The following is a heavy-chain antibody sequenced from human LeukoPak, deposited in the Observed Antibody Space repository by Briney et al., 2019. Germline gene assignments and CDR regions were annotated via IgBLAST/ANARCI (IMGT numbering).Heavy chain of an antibody. Sequence: ASVRVSCKASGYTFTGYYMHWVRQAPGQGLEWMGWINPNSGGTNYAQKFQGRVTMTRDTSISTAYMELSRLRSDDTAVYYCARARHIVVVTAIRGAFDIWGQGTMVTVSS. CDR1: GYTFTGYY. V-gene: IGHV1-2*02. CDR3: ARARHIVVVTAIRGAFDI. J-gene: IGHJ3*02. CDR2: INPNSGGT. D-gene: IGHD2-21*02.